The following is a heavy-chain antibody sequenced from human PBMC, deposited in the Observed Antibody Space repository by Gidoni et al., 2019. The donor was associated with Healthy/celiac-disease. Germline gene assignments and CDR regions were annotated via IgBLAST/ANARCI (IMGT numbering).Heavy chain of an antibody. V-gene: IGHV1-8*01. J-gene: IGHJ5*02. CDR2: MNPNSGNT. D-gene: IGHD6-6*01. Sequence: QVQLVQSGAEVKKPGASVKVACKASGYTFTSYAINWVRQATGQGLEWMGWMNPNSGNTGYAQKFQGRATMTRNTSISTAYMELSSLRSEDTAVYYCARRRQLVRGNWFDPWGQGTLVTVSS. CDR3: ARRRQLVRGNWFDP. CDR1: GYTFTSYA.